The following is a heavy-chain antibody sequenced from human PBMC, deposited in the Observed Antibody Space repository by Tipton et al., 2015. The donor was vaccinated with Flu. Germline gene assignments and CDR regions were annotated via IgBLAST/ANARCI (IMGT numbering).Heavy chain of an antibody. CDR3: ARGVIRGDHSYGFDV. CDR2: ISYTGRP. J-gene: IGHJ6*02. CDR1: DGSITGYY. D-gene: IGHD2-21*01. Sequence: TLSLTCTVSDGSITGYYWSWIRRPPGKGLEYIGFISYTGRPNYNPSLKSRLAISLDASNHQFSLRLRSVSAADSAVYYCARGVIRGDHSYGFDVWGQGTTVTVSS. V-gene: IGHV4-59*01.